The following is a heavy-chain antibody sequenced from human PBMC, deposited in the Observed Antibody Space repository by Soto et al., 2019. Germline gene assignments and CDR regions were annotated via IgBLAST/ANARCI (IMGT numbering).Heavy chain of an antibody. CDR3: AKERGKYYDSSGYSLCFDY. D-gene: IGHD3-22*01. V-gene: IGHV3-30*18. Sequence: QVQLVESGGGVVQPGRSLRLSCAASGFTFSSYGMHWVRQAPGKGLEWVAVISYDGSNKYYADSVKGRFTISRDNSKNTLYLQMNSLRAEDTAVYYCAKERGKYYDSSGYSLCFDYWGQGTLDTVSS. CDR2: ISYDGSNK. J-gene: IGHJ4*02. CDR1: GFTFSSYG.